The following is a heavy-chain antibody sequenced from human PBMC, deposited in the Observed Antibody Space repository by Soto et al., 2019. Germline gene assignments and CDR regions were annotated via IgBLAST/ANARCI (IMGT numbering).Heavy chain of an antibody. Sequence: QVQLQESGPGLVKPSQTLSLTCTVSGGSISSGGYYWSWIRQHPGKGLEWIGYVYYSGSTYYNPSLKSRVTISVDTSKNQFSLKLSSVTAADTAVYYCARGNDFWRDWYFDLWGRGTLVTVSS. CDR1: GGSISSGGYY. J-gene: IGHJ2*01. D-gene: IGHD3-3*01. CDR2: VYYSGST. V-gene: IGHV4-31*03. CDR3: ARGNDFWRDWYFDL.